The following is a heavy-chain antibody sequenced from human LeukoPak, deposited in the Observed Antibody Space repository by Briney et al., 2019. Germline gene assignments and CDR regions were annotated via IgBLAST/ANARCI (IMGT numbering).Heavy chain of an antibody. D-gene: IGHD3-22*01. CDR1: GFTFSSYW. J-gene: IGHJ4*02. V-gene: IGHV3-74*01. Sequence: PEGSLRLSCAASGFTFSSYWMHWVRQAPGKGLVWVSRINSDGSSTSYADSVKGRFTISRDNAKNTLYLQMNSLRAEDTAVYYCARTDYYDSSALDYWGQGTLVTVSS. CDR3: ARTDYYDSSALDY. CDR2: INSDGSST.